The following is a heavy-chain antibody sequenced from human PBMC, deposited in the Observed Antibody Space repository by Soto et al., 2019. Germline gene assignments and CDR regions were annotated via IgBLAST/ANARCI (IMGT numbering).Heavy chain of an antibody. CDR2: ISGSGGST. J-gene: IGHJ4*02. D-gene: IGHD3-22*01. Sequence: GGSLRLSCAASGFTFSSYAMSWVRQAPGKGLEWVSAISGSGGSTYYADSVKGRFTISRDNSKNTLYLQMNSLRAEDTAVYYCAKDYYDSSGYWVCYFDYWGQGTLVTVSS. CDR3: AKDYYDSSGYWVCYFDY. V-gene: IGHV3-23*01. CDR1: GFTFSSYA.